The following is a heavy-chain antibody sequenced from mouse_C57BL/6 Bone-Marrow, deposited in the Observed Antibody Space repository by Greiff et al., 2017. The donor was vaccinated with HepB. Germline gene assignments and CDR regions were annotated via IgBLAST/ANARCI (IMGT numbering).Heavy chain of an antibody. V-gene: IGHV1-50*01. CDR2: IDPSDSYT. J-gene: IGHJ2*02. Sequence: QVQLQQPGAELVKPGASVKLSCKASGYTFTSYWMQWVKQRPGQGLEWIGEIDPSDSYTNYNQKFKGKATWTVDTSSSTAYMQLSSLTSEDSAVYYCARPYGNYLYYCDYWGQGTSRRVSS. D-gene: IGHD2-1*01. CDR1: GYTFTSYW. CDR3: ARPYGNYLYYCDY.